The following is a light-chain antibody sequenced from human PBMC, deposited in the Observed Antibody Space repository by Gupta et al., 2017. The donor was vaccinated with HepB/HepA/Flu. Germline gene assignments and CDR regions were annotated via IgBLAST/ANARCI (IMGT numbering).Light chain of an antibody. J-gene: IGKJ2*01. CDR2: LGS. Sequence: DIVMSHSPLSLPVTPGEPASISCRSSQSLLESNGHSYLDWYLQKPGQSPQLLIYLGSSRATGVPDRFSGSGSGTDFTLKISRVEAEDVGVYYCKHDVKTPYTFGRGTKLEIK. CDR3: KHDVKTPYT. V-gene: IGKV2-28*01. CDR1: QSLLESNGHSY.